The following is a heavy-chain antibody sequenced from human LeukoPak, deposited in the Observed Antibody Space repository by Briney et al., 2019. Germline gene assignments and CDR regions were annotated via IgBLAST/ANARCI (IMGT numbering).Heavy chain of an antibody. J-gene: IGHJ6*02. CDR3: ATVQVGTTIFKDV. CDR1: GFTFSSYE. CDR2: ISSSGSTI. D-gene: IGHD3-9*01. Sequence: TGGSLRLSCAASGFTFSSYEMNWVRQAPGKGLEWVSYISSSGSTIYYADSVKGRFTISRDNAKNSLYLQMNSLRAEDTAVYYCATVQVGTTIFKDVWGQGTTVTVSS. V-gene: IGHV3-48*03.